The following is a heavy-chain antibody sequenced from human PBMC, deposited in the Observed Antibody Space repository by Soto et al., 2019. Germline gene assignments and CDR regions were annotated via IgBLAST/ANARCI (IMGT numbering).Heavy chain of an antibody. V-gene: IGHV1-46*01. Sequence: ASVKVSCKASGYTFTSYYMHWVRQASGQGLEWMGVIKPSGGSTSHAQKFQGRVTMTWDTSTSTAYMELSSLRSEDTAVYYCARGGPPDADCWGQGTLVTVSS. D-gene: IGHD3-10*01. CDR3: ARGGPPDADC. CDR2: IKPSGGST. CDR1: GYTFTSYY. J-gene: IGHJ4*02.